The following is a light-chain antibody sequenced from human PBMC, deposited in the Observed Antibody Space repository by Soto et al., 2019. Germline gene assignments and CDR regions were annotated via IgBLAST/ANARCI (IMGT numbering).Light chain of an antibody. CDR3: HQTYSTPPT. Sequence: DIQMTQSPSSLSASVGDRVTITGRASQSISTYLNWYHQKAGLAHKPLIYAASSLQSGVPSRFSGSGSGTAFTLTISSLQPEDFATYYCHQTYSTPPTFGQGTKVDIK. CDR2: AAS. V-gene: IGKV1-39*01. CDR1: QSISTY. J-gene: IGKJ1*01.